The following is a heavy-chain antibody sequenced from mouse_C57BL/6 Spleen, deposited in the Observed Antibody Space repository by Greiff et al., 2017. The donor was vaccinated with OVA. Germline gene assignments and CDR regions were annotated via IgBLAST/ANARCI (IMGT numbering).Heavy chain of an antibody. CDR2: INPNNGGT. CDR1: GYTFTDYN. V-gene: IGHV1-18*01. Sequence: EVQLVESGPELVKPGASVKIPCKASGYTFTDYNMDWVKQSHGKSLEWIGDINPNNGGTIYNQKFKGKATLTVDKSSSTAYMELRSLTSEDTAVYYCARSGVVPYYAMDYWGQGTSVTVSS. CDR3: ARSGVVPYYAMDY. J-gene: IGHJ4*01. D-gene: IGHD1-1*01.